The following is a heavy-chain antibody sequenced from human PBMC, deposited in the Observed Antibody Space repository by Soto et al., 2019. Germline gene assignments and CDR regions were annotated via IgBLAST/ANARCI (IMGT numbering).Heavy chain of an antibody. D-gene: IGHD2-2*01. CDR1: GFSLSTYN. V-gene: IGHV3-48*01. CDR2: ISNTGTV. Sequence: LRLSCATSGFSLSTYNMNWVRQAPGKGLEWVSYISNTGTVYYADSVKGRFTISRDDAQASVYLQANRLRAEDTAVYYCVRAECYSCYGFQHWGQGTLVTVSS. J-gene: IGHJ1*01. CDR3: VRAECYSCYGFQH.